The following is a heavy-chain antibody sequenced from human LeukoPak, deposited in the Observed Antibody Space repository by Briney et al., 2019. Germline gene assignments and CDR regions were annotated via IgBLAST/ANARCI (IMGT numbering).Heavy chain of an antibody. CDR3: AKGPSXFGELLY. D-gene: IGHD3-10*01. Sequence: GGSLRLSCAASGFTFSSYGMHWVRQAPGKGLEWVAVISYDGSNKYYADSVKGRFTISRDNSKNTLYLQMNSLRAEDTAVYYCAKGPSXFGELLYWGQGTLVTVSS. J-gene: IGHJ4*02. V-gene: IGHV3-30*18. CDR2: ISYDGSNK. CDR1: GFTFSSYG.